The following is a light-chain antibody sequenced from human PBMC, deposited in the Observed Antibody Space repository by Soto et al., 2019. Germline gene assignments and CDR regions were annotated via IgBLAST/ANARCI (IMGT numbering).Light chain of an antibody. CDR1: QSVSSSY. Sequence: EIVLTQSPGTLSLSPGERATLSCRASQSVSSSYLAWYQQIPGQAPRLLIYGASSRATGIPDRFSGSGSGTDFTLTISRLEPEDCAVYYCQQYATSPPTFGGGTTVEIK. V-gene: IGKV3-20*01. J-gene: IGKJ4*01. CDR3: QQYATSPPT. CDR2: GAS.